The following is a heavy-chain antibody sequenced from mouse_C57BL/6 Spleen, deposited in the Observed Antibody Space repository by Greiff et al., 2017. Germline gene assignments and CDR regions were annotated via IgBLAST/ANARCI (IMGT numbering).Heavy chain of an antibody. V-gene: IGHV1-15*01. CDR2: IDPETGGT. J-gene: IGHJ2*01. CDR3: TRRDAGY. D-gene: IGHD3-3*01. Sequence: QVQLKESGAELVRPGASVTLSCKASGYTFTDYEMHWVKQTPVHGLEWIGAIDPETGGTAYNQKFKGKAILTADKSSSTAYMELRSLTSEDSAVYYCTRRDAGYWGQGTTLTVSS. CDR1: GYTFTDYE.